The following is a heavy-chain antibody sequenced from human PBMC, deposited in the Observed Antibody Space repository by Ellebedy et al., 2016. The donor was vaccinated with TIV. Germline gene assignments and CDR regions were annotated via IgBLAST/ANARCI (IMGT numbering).Heavy chain of an antibody. V-gene: IGHV3-11*04. J-gene: IGHJ6*02. CDR2: ISNSGGTI. D-gene: IGHD3-16*02. Sequence: GESLKISCAASGFTFRDYYMTWIRQAPGKGLEWVADISNSGGTIFYADSVKGRFTVSRDNAENSVHLQMDSLRVDDTAVYYCAKAALRWELSYYNGMDVWGQGTTVTVSS. CDR3: AKAALRWELSYYNGMDV. CDR1: GFTFRDYY.